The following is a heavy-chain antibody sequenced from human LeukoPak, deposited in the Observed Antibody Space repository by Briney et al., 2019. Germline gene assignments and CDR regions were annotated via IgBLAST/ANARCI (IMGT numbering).Heavy chain of an antibody. CDR1: GGSISSTSYY. CDR2: IYYSGTT. CDR3: ARQQCNGGSCYSRAIWFDP. J-gene: IGHJ5*02. V-gene: IGHV4-39*01. Sequence: SETLSLTCNVSGGSISSTSYYWGWIRQPPGKGLEWIGSIYYSGTTYYSPSLKSRVTISVHTSKNQFSLKLNSVTAADTAVYYCARQQCNGGSCYSRAIWFDPWGQGIFVTVSS. D-gene: IGHD2-15*01.